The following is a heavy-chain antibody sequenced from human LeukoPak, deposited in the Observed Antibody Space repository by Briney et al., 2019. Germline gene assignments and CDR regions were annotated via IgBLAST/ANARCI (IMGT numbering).Heavy chain of an antibody. V-gene: IGHV3-73*01. CDR2: ITTKPNSYAT. CDR3: IRSLITVTYHDAFQS. Sequence: GGSLRLSCAASGFTFSGSGIHWVRQASGKGLEWVGRITTKPNSYATEYPESVKGRFTISRGDSKNTAYLQINSLKTEDTAVYYCIRSLITVTYHDAFQSWGQGTTVTVSS. CDR1: GFTFSGSG. J-gene: IGHJ3*02. D-gene: IGHD4-17*01.